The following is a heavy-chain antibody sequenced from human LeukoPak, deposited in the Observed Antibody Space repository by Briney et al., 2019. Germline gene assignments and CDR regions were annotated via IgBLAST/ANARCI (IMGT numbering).Heavy chain of an antibody. Sequence: SETLSLTCTVSGGSISSSRDYWAWLRQPPGKGLEWIGSIYYSGSTYYNPSLKSRVTISVDTSKNQFSLKLSSVTAADTAVYYCARHGGHYDSSPPLDYWGQGTLVTVSS. CDR2: IYYSGST. CDR3: ARHGGHYDSSPPLDY. J-gene: IGHJ4*02. D-gene: IGHD3-22*01. CDR1: GGSISSSRDY. V-gene: IGHV4-39*01.